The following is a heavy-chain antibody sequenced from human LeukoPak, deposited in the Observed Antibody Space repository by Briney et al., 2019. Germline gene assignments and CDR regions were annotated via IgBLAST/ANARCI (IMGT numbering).Heavy chain of an antibody. CDR3: ARGSHCGGDCYSLFES. CDR1: GVSFSSYT. CDR2: ISGSGGAT. J-gene: IGHJ1*01. D-gene: IGHD2-21*02. V-gene: IGHV3-23*01. Sequence: GGSLRLSCAASGVSFSSYTMMWVRQAPGKGLEWVSAISGSGGATNYADSVKGRSTISRDNAKNTLYLQMDSLRVEDTAVYCCARGSHCGGDCYSLFESWGQGTLATVSS.